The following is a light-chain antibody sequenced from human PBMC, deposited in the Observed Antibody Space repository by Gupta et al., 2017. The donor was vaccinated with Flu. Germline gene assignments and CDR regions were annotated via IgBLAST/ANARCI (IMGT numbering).Light chain of an antibody. Sequence: QSVTTYPPSVSGAPGPRVTIHRTGSRPNIGAGYRVHWYQQLPGTAPKLLIYVNNNRPSGVPDRFSGSVSGTSASLAITGLRAEDDADYHCQSYDSSLSGWVFGGGTKLTVL. V-gene: IGLV1-40*01. J-gene: IGLJ3*02. CDR3: QSYDSSLSGWV. CDR2: VNN. CDR1: RPNIGAGYR.